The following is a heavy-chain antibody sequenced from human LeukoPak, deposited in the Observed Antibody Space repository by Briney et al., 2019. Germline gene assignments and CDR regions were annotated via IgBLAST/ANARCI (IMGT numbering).Heavy chain of an antibody. CDR2: INPNSGGT. CDR1: GYTFTGYY. Sequence: GASVKVSCKASGYTFTGYYMHWVRQAPGQGLEWMGWINPNSGGTSYAQKFQGRVTMTRDTSISTAYMELSRLRSDDTAVYYCARDGRYCSSTSCYNYYYYGMDVWGQGTTVTVSS. CDR3: ARDGRYCSSTSCYNYYYYGMDV. D-gene: IGHD2-2*01. J-gene: IGHJ6*02. V-gene: IGHV1-2*02.